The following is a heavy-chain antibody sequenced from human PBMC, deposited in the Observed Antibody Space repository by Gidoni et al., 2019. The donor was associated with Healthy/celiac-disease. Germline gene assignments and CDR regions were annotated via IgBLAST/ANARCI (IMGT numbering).Heavy chain of an antibody. J-gene: IGHJ3*02. CDR1: GFTFSSYA. D-gene: IGHD2-15*01. V-gene: IGHV3-23*01. CDR3: AKDPELHLGYCSDGSCSPLPDAFDI. Sequence: EVQLLESGGGLVQPGGSLRLSCAASGFTFSSYAMRWVRQAPGKGLEWVSAISGSGGSTYYADSVKGRFTISRDNSRNTLYLQMNSLRAEDTAVYYCAKDPELHLGYCSDGSCSPLPDAFDIWGQGTMVTVSS. CDR2: ISGSGGST.